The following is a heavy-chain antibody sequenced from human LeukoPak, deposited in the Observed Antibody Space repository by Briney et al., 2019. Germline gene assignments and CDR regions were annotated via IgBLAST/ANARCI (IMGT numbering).Heavy chain of an antibody. V-gene: IGHV3-66*02. J-gene: IGHJ4*02. CDR3: ARDLWDATGY. Sequence: GGSLRLSCVASGFSSNYMSWVRQAPGKGLEWVSVSYSDDSTYYADSVKGRFTISRDISKNTLYLQMNSLRPEDTAVYHCARDLWDATGYWGQGTLVTVS. CDR1: GFSSNY. D-gene: IGHD3-3*01. CDR2: SYSDDST.